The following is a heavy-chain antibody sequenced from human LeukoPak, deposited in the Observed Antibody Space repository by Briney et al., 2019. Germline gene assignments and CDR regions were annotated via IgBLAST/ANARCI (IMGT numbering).Heavy chain of an antibody. V-gene: IGHV3-33*01. Sequence: GGSLRLSCAASGFSFSSYLMHWVRQAPGKGLEWGALIGFDVSKIYYADSVKGRFTISRDNSKNTLYLQMNSLRDEDTAVYFCARERLENCNDGSCPDALDIWGQGTMVTISS. CDR3: ARERLENCNDGSCPDALDI. J-gene: IGHJ3*02. CDR2: IGFDVSKI. D-gene: IGHD2-15*01. CDR1: GFSFSSYL.